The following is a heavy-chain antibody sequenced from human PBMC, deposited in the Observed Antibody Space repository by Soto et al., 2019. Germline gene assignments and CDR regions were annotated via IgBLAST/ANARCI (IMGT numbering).Heavy chain of an antibody. D-gene: IGHD3-10*01. CDR2: VYYSGST. J-gene: IGHJ6*02. CDR1: GVSSSSYY. V-gene: IGHV4-59*01. Sequence: LSLTCAVAGVSSSSYYWSLSGQPPLNGLEGIGYVYYSGSTNYNPSLKSRVTISVDTSKNQFSLKLSSVTAADTAVYYCARDARKGDYYGSGSLRHYYYYGMDVWGQGTTVTVSS. CDR3: ARDARKGDYYGSGSLRHYYYYGMDV.